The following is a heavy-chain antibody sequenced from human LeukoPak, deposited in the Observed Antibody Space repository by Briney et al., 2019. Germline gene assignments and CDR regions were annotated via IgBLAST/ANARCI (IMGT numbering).Heavy chain of an antibody. CDR3: ARRRGHGNSYYFLDV. CDR2: ITIDNSTV. D-gene: IGHD1-14*01. CDR1: GFTFSLYS. Sequence: PGGSLRLSCAVSGFTFSLYSMNWVRQAPGKGLEWISFITIDNSTVYYADSVRGRFTISRDNAKNSLSLHMTNLRADDTATYYCARRRGHGNSYYFLDVWGTGTTVTVSS. J-gene: IGHJ6*03. V-gene: IGHV3-48*04.